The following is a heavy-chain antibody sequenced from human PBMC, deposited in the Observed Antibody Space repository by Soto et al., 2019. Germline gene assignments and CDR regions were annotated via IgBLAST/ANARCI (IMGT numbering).Heavy chain of an antibody. Sequence: GGFLRLSCAASGFTFSSYAMSWVRQAPGKGLEWVSAISGSGGSTYYADSVKGRFTISRDNSKNTLYLQMNSLRAEDTAVYYCAKSPEDSSGYPAPDASDIWGQGTMVTVSS. J-gene: IGHJ3*02. CDR2: ISGSGGST. V-gene: IGHV3-23*01. CDR1: GFTFSSYA. D-gene: IGHD3-22*01. CDR3: AKSPEDSSGYPAPDASDI.